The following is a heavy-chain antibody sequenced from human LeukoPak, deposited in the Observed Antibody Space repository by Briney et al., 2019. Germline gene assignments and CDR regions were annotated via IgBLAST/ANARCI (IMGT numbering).Heavy chain of an antibody. J-gene: IGHJ6*02. D-gene: IGHD6-13*01. V-gene: IGHV6-1*01. CDR2: TYYRSKWHY. Sequence: SQTLSLTCVISGDSVSSNSAAWNWIRQSPSRGLEWLGRTYYRSKWHYDYAVSVRSRITINPDTSKNQFSLQLNSVTPEDTAVYCCGRRGGGAAGNYYYGLDVWGQGTTVTVSS. CDR1: GDSVSSNSAA. CDR3: GRRGGGAAGNYYYGLDV.